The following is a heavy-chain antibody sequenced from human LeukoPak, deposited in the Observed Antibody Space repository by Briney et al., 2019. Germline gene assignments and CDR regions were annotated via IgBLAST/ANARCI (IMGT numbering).Heavy chain of an antibody. CDR2: IIPILGIA. CDR3: GGGDSVRGVIDY. D-gene: IGHD3-10*02. Sequence: GASVKVSCKASGGTFSSYATSWVRQAPGQGLEWMGRIIPILGIANYAQKFQGRVTITADKSTSTAYMELSSLRSEDTAVYYCGGGDSVRGVIDYWGQGTLVTVSS. V-gene: IGHV1-69*04. CDR1: GGTFSSYA. J-gene: IGHJ4*02.